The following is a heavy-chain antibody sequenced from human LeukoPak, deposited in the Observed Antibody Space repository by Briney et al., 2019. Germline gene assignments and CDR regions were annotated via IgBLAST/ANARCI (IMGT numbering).Heavy chain of an antibody. CDR2: IYYSGST. V-gene: IGHV4-39*01. D-gene: IGHD6-25*01. J-gene: IGHJ4*02. CDR1: GGSISSSSYY. Sequence: SETLSLTCTVSGGSISSSSYYWGWIRQPPGKGLEWIGSIYYSGSTYYNPSLKSRVTISVDTSKNQFSLKLSSVTAADTAVYYCARAAVPVDRNYYFDYWGQGTLVTVSS. CDR3: ARAAVPVDRNYYFDY.